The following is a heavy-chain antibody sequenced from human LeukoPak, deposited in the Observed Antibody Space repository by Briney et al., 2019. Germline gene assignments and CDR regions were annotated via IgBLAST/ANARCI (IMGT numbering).Heavy chain of an antibody. CDR3: ARGHTAVTRHFDF. V-gene: IGHV3-7*01. J-gene: IGHJ4*02. D-gene: IGHD4-17*01. Sequence: GGSLRLSCAASGFTSSNYWMSWVRQAPGKGLEWVANIKQDGSEKYYVDSVKGRFTISRDDAKNLLYLDMNSLRAEDTAVYYCARGHTAVTRHFDFWGQGTLVTVSS. CDR2: IKQDGSEK. CDR1: GFTSSNYW.